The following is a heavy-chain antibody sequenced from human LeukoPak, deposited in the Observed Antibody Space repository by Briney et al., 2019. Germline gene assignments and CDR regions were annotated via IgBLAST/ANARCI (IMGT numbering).Heavy chain of an antibody. D-gene: IGHD6-13*01. CDR1: GGTFSSYA. J-gene: IGHJ6*02. V-gene: IGHV1-69*13. CDR2: IIPIFGTA. CDR3: ASSVSSSWYFGYYYYGMDV. Sequence: ASVKVSCKASGGTFSSYAISWVRQAPGQGLEWMGGIIPIFGTANYAQKFQGRVTITADESTSTAYMELSSLRSEDTAVYYCASSVSSSWYFGYYYYGMDVWGQGTTVTVS.